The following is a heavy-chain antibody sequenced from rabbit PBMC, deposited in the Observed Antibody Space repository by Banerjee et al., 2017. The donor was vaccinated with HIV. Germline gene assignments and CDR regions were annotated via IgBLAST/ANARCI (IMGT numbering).Heavy chain of an antibody. D-gene: IGHD4-2*01. CDR3: ARDGTGSSDFPFNF. Sequence: QSLEESGGDLVKPEGSLTLTCTASGFSFSSSYYMCWVRQAPGKGLEWIACIYAGSSGTTYYASWAKGRFTISKTSSTTVTLQMTSLTAADTATYFCARDGTGSSDFPFNFWGPGTLVTVS. J-gene: IGHJ4*01. CDR1: GFSFSSSYY. CDR2: IYAGSSGTT. V-gene: IGHV1S40*01.